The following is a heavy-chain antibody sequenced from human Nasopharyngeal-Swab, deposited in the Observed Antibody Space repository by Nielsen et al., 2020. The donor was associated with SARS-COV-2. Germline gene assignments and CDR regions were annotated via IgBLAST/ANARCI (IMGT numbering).Heavy chain of an antibody. CDR1: GFTFSDYY. V-gene: IGHV3-11*01. CDR3: ARGRGYCSSTSCPPVAFDI. J-gene: IGHJ3*02. CDR2: ISSSGSTI. Sequence: GESLKISCAVSGFTFSDYYMNWIRQAPGKGLEWVSYISSSGSTIYYADSVKGRFTISRDNAKNSLYLQMNSLRAEDTAVYHCARGRGYCSSTSCPPVAFDIWGQGTKVTVSP. D-gene: IGHD2-2*01.